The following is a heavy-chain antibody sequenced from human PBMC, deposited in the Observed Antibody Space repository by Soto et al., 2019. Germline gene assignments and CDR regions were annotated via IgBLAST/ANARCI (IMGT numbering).Heavy chain of an antibody. V-gene: IGHV1-18*01. D-gene: IGHD3-22*01. J-gene: IGHJ4*02. CDR1: GYTFTNYS. CDR2: ISAYNGNT. CDR3: ARDLLSGDYYVGGY. Sequence: QVQLVQSGAEVKKPGASVKVSCKASGYTFTNYSISWVRQAPGQGLEWMGWISAYNGNTIYAQRLQGRVTMTTDTSTSTTYMELRSLRSDDTAVYYCARDLLSGDYYVGGYWGQGTLVTVSS.